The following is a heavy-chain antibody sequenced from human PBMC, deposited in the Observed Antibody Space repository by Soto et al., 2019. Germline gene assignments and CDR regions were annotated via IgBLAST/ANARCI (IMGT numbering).Heavy chain of an antibody. J-gene: IGHJ3*02. CDR3: AREICSGGSCTRVGAFDI. D-gene: IGHD2-15*01. Sequence: GGSLRLSCAASGFTVSSNYMSWVRQAPGKGLEWVSVIYSGGSTYYADSVKGRFTISRDNSKNTLYLQMNSVRAEDTAVYYCAREICSGGSCTRVGAFDIWGQGTMVTVSS. V-gene: IGHV3-53*01. CDR2: IYSGGST. CDR1: GFTVSSNY.